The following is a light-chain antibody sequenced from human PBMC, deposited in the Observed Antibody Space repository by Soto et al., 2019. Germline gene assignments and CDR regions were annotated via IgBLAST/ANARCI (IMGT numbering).Light chain of an antibody. Sequence: DIQMTQSPSAMSASVGDRVTITCRASRGISHYLAWFQQRPGKVPKRLIYGASTLESGGPSRFSGSGSWTEFTLTISRLQPEDFATYYCLQHNTYPLSFGGGTKVAMK. CDR1: RGISHY. V-gene: IGKV1-17*03. CDR2: GAS. CDR3: LQHNTYPLS. J-gene: IGKJ4*01.